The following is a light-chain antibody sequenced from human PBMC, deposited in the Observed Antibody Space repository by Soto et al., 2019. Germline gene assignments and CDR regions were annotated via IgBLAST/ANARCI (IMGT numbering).Light chain of an antibody. V-gene: IGKV1-5*03. J-gene: IGKJ1*01. CDR3: QQYNSYPWT. CDR2: RAS. Sequence: DIQMTQSPSTLSASVGDRVSISCRATQGISDWLAWYQQKPGKAPKLLIFRASLLESGVPSRFSATGSGTEFTLTISSLQPDDFATYYCQQYNSYPWTFGQGTRVEIK. CDR1: QGISDW.